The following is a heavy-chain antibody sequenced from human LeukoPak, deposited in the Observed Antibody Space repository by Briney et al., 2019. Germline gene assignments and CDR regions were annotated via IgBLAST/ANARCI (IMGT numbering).Heavy chain of an antibody. CDR2: IYSGGST. J-gene: IGHJ5*02. CDR3: ARGTGRSWYGHNWFDP. CDR1: GFTVSSNY. Sequence: GGSLRLSCAASGFTVSSNYMSWVRQAPGKGLEWVSVIYSGGSTYYADSVKGRFTISRDNSKNTLYLQMNSLRAEDTAVYYCARGTGRSWYGHNWFDPWGQGTLVTVSS. V-gene: IGHV3-53*01. D-gene: IGHD6-13*01.